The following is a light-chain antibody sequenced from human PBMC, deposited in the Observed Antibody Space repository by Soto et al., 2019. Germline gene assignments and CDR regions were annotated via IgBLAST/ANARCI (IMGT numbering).Light chain of an antibody. CDR1: SSKIGRKN. J-gene: IGLJ1*01. CDR2: RNS. V-gene: IGLV1-47*01. Sequence: QFVLTQPASSSGTPGQRFTISCSGSSSKIGRKNLSWYQQLPETAPKIVIFRNSQRPSSVPDRFSGSKSGTSASVVISGLRSVAEADYYSAAWDTTITADLYGTGNTVTVL. CDR3: AAWDTTITADL.